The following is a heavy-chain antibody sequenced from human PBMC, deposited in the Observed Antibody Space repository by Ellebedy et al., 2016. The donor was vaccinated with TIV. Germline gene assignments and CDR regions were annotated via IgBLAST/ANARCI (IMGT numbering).Heavy chain of an antibody. J-gene: IGHJ6*02. V-gene: IGHV4-59*12. CDR1: GGSISSYY. D-gene: IGHD3-22*01. Sequence: MPSETLSLTCTVFGGSISSYYWSWIRQPPGKGLEWIGYIYYSGSTNYNPSLKSRVTMSVDTSKNQFSLKLSSVTAADTAVYYCVGWDYDSTYYGMDVWGQGTTVTVSS. CDR3: VGWDYDSTYYGMDV. CDR2: IYYSGST.